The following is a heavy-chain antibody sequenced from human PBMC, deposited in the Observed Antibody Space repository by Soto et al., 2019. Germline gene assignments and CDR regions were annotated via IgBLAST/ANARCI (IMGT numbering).Heavy chain of an antibody. Sequence: ASVKVSCKASGGTFSSYAISWVRQAPGQGLEWMGGIIHIFGTANYAQKFQGRVTITADKSTSTAYMELSSLRSEDTAVYYCARDKVAAAGFKGWFDPWGQGTLVTVSS. CDR3: ARDKVAAAGFKGWFDP. J-gene: IGHJ5*02. CDR2: IIHIFGTA. V-gene: IGHV1-69*06. CDR1: GGTFSSYA. D-gene: IGHD6-13*01.